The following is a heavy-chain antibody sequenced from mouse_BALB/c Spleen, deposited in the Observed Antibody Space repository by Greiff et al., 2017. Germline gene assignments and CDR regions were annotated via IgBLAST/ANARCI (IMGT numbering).Heavy chain of an antibody. Sequence: EVQVVESGGGLVQPGGSRKLSCAASGFTFSSFGMHWVRQAPEKGLEWVAYISSGSSTIYYADTVKGRFTISRDNPKNTLFLQMTSLRSEDTAMYYCATYYGSSCRYFDVWGAGTTVTVSS. D-gene: IGHD1-1*01. CDR2: ISSGSSTI. CDR1: GFTFSSFG. J-gene: IGHJ1*01. V-gene: IGHV5-17*02. CDR3: ATYYGSSCRYFDV.